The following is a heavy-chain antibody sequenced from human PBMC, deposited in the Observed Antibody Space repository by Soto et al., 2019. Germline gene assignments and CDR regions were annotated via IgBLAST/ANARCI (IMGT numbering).Heavy chain of an antibody. CDR2: IHHSEST. V-gene: IGHV4-34*01. J-gene: IGHJ5*02. CDR1: GGSFSGYY. CDR3: ARVPVFSFWGGSLGVTGTPKWFDP. Sequence: QVQLQQWGAGLLKPSETLSLTCAVYGGSFSGYYWSWVRQPPGKGLEWIGEIHHSESTNYNPSLKSRVTMSLATSKNHFSLKLSSVTAADTAVYYCARVPVFSFWGGSLGVTGTPKWFDPWGQGTLVTVSS. D-gene: IGHD3-3*01.